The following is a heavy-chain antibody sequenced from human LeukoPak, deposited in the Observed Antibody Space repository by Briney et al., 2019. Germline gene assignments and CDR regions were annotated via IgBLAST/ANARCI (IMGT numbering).Heavy chain of an antibody. CDR1: GVSFSGYY. J-gene: IGHJ4*02. CDR2: INHSGST. D-gene: IGHD5-18*01. Sequence: SETLSLTCAVYGVSFSGYYWSWVRQPPGKGLEWIGEINHSGSTNYNPSLKSRVTISVGRSKNQFSRKLSSVTAADTAVYYCARGYGYSYGYYNYWGQGTLVTVSS. CDR3: ARGYGYSYGYYNY. V-gene: IGHV4-34*01.